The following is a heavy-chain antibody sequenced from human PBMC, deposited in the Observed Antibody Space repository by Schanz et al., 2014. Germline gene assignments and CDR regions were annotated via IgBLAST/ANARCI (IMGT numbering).Heavy chain of an antibody. CDR1: GFTFSDYY. CDR3: AKDPSHGDYDYYFDY. D-gene: IGHD3-22*01. J-gene: IGHJ4*02. Sequence: EVQLLESGGGLVKPGGSLRLSCAASGFTFSDYYMSWIRQAPGKGLEWVSALSGSGGSTYYADSVKGRFTISRDNSENTLYLQMNSLSADDTAVFYCAKDPSHGDYDYYFDYWGQGTLVTVSS. CDR2: LSGSGGST. V-gene: IGHV3-23*01.